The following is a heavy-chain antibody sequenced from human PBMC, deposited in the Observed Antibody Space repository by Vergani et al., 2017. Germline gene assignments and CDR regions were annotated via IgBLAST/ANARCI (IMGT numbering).Heavy chain of an antibody. V-gene: IGHV4-39*01. D-gene: IGHD6-19*01. J-gene: IGHJ4*02. CDR3: AEGGSSGWYF. Sequence: QLQLQESGPGLVKPSETLSLTCTVSGGSISSSSYYWGWIRQPPGKGLEWIGSIYYSGSTYYNPSLKSRVTISVDTSKNQFSLKLSYVTAADTGVYYCAEGGSSGWYFWGQGTLVTVSS. CDR1: GGSISSSSYY. CDR2: IYYSGST.